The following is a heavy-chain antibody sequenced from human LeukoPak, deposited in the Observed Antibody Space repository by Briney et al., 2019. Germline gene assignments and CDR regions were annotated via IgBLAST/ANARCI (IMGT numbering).Heavy chain of an antibody. CDR2: TSGDGITT. CDR1: GFTFNNYA. CDR3: ARDHGYGGADY. V-gene: IGHV3-43*02. J-gene: IGHJ4*02. D-gene: IGHD5-12*01. Sequence: PGGSLRLSCAASGFTFNNYAIHWVRQAPGKGLEWFSLTSGDGITTYFADSVKGRFTISRDNSKSSLFLQMNSLKTEDTALYYCARDHGYGGADYWGQGTLVTVSS.